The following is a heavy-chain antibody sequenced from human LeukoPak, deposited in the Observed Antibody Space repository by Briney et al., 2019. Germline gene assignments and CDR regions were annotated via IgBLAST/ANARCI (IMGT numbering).Heavy chain of an antibody. Sequence: ASVKVSCKASGGTFSSYATSWVRQAPGQGLEWMGGIIPIFGTANYAQKFQGRVTITTDESTSTAYMELSSLRSEDTAVYYCARELSSIPYYFDYWGQGTLVTVSS. CDR3: ARELSSIPYYFDY. CDR1: GGTFSSYA. CDR2: IIPIFGTA. J-gene: IGHJ4*02. D-gene: IGHD3-3*02. V-gene: IGHV1-69*05.